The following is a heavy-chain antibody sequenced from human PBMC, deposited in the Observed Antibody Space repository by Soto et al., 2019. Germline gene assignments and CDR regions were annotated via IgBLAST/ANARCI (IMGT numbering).Heavy chain of an antibody. CDR2: VNQDGSEK. V-gene: IGHV3-7*03. J-gene: IGHJ4*02. Sequence: PGESLKISCTASGFTFSTYWMTWVRQAPGKGLEWVANVNQDGSEKYYGDSVKGRFTISRDNTKNSLYLQMNSLRAEDTAVYYCARAPQYYDFWSGYYRSGDLKLYFDSWGQGTLVTVSS. CDR3: ARAPQYYDFWSGYYRSGDLKLYFDS. CDR1: GFTFSTYW. D-gene: IGHD3-3*01.